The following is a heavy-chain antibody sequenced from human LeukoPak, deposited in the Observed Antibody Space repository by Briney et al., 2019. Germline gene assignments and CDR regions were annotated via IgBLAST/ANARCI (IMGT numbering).Heavy chain of an antibody. J-gene: IGHJ4*02. V-gene: IGHV3-9*01. Sequence: GGSLRLSCAAFGFTFDNYAMHWVRQAPGKGLEWVSGITWNSGEIDYADSVKGRFTISRDNSKNTLYLQMNSLRAEDTAVYYCAKEEMIVVVIIYWGQGTLVTVSS. CDR3: AKEEMIVVVIIY. CDR2: ITWNSGEI. CDR1: GFTFDNYA. D-gene: IGHD3-22*01.